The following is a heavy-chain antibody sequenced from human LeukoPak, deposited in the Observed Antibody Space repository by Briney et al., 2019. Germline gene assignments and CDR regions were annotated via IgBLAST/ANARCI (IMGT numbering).Heavy chain of an antibody. D-gene: IGHD1-26*01. V-gene: IGHV4-39*01. Sequence: SETLSLTCTVSGGSISRSGYYWGWIRQPPGKGLEWIGSIYYSGSTYYNPSLKSRVTLSVDTSKNQFSLKLSSVTAADTAVYYCARHIGGSYPYFDYWGRGTLVTVSS. J-gene: IGHJ4*02. CDR3: ARHIGGSYPYFDY. CDR1: GGSISRSGYY. CDR2: IYYSGST.